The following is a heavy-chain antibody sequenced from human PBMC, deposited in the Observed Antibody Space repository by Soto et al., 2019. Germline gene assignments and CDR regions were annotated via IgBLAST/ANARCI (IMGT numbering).Heavy chain of an antibody. CDR1: GYTFTDYS. Sequence: HVQLVQSGAEVKKPGASVKVSCKASGYTFTDYSIHWVRQAPGQGLEWMGWINPNSGGTNYAQKFQGWVTMTRDTSINTAYMELSNLKSGDTAVYYCARGQVLRFLEWLSYGLDVWGQGTTVTVSS. CDR3: ARGQVLRFLEWLSYGLDV. V-gene: IGHV1-2*04. D-gene: IGHD3-3*01. CDR2: INPNSGGT. J-gene: IGHJ6*02.